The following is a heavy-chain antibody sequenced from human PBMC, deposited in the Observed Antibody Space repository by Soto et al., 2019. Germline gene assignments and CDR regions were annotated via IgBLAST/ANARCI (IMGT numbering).Heavy chain of an antibody. Sequence: QVQLVQSGDEVKKPGASVKVSCKASGYIFVNYGIAWVRQAPGQGLEWMGWISPYTGNTHSASKVQGRLTMTTDTSTSTVYMYLGSLTSDDTAVYYCVMLDNYVTPTPQDVWVQGTTVTVSS. D-gene: IGHD3-16*01. CDR3: VMLDNYVTPTPQDV. J-gene: IGHJ6*02. V-gene: IGHV1-18*01. CDR2: ISPYTGNT. CDR1: GYIFVNYG.